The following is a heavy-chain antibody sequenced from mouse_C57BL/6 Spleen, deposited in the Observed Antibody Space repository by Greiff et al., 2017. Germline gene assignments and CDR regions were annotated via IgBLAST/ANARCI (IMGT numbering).Heavy chain of an antibody. CDR3: ARDSYYDYFAY. D-gene: IGHD2-4*01. Sequence: EVKLEESGPGLVKPSQSLSLTCSVTGYSITSGYYWNWIRQFPGNKLEWMGYISYDGSNNYNPSLKNRISITRDTSKNQFFLKLNSVTTEDTATYYCARDSYYDYFAYWGQGTLVTVSA. J-gene: IGHJ3*01. V-gene: IGHV3-6*01. CDR2: ISYDGSN. CDR1: GYSITSGYY.